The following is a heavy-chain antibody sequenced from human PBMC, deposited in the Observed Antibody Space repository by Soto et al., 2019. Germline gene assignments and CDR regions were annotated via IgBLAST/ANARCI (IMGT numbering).Heavy chain of an antibody. CDR1: GFTFSSYG. V-gene: IGHV3-64*01. Sequence: EVQLVESGGGLVQPGESLRLSCAASGFTFSSYGMHWVRQAPGKGLEYVSGISSDGGGAFYANSVKGRFSISRDNSKNTLYLQMGSLRPEDMDVYSCARRGGSGSYPFDYWGQGTLVTVSS. D-gene: IGHD1-26*01. CDR2: ISSDGGGA. J-gene: IGHJ4*02. CDR3: ARRGGSGSYPFDY.